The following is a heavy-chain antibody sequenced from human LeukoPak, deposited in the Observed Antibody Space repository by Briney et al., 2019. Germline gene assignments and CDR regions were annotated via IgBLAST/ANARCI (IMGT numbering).Heavy chain of an antibody. V-gene: IGHV1-69*01. J-gene: IGHJ6*02. Sequence: SVKVSCKASGGTFSSYAISWVRQAPGQGLGWMGGIIPIFGTANYAQKFQGRVTITADESTSTAYMELSSLRSEDTAVYYCARPTYNWNDAFYYYGMDVWGQGTTVTVSS. CDR2: IIPIFGTA. CDR3: ARPTYNWNDAFYYYGMDV. D-gene: IGHD1-20*01. CDR1: GGTFSSYA.